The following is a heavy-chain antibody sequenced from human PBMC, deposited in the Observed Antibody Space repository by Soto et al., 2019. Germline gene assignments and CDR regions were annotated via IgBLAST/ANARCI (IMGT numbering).Heavy chain of an antibody. D-gene: IGHD3-10*01. V-gene: IGHV4-30-4*01. CDR2: IYYSGSN. Sequence: QVQLQESGPGLVKPSQTLSLTCTVSGGSINSGDYYWTWIRQPPGKGLEWIGYIYYSGSNYYTPSLKSRVTMSVDTSKNQFSLNLSSVTATDTAVYYCARSPYYYIDYWGQGTLVTVSS. CDR1: GGSINSGDYY. J-gene: IGHJ4*02. CDR3: ARSPYYYIDY.